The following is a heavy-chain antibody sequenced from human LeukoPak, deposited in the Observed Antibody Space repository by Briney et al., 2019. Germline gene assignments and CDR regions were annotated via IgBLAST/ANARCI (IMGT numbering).Heavy chain of an antibody. CDR1: GGSFSGYY. CDR3: ATTTSGYSYGYEKY. D-gene: IGHD5-18*01. V-gene: IGHV4-34*01. J-gene: IGHJ4*02. CDR2: INHSGST. Sequence: SETLSLTCAVYGGSFSGYYWSWIRQPPGKGLEWIGEINHSGSTNYNPSLKSRVTISVDTSKNQFSLKLTSVTAADTAIYYCATTTSGYSYGYEKYWGQGTLVTVSS.